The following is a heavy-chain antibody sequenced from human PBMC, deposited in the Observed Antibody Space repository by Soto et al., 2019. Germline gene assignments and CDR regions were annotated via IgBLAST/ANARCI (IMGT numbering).Heavy chain of an antibody. D-gene: IGHD2-21*01. Sequence: QVQLVQSGTEVKKPGASLRVSCRAAGYPFSRFGISWVRQAPGQGLEWMGWISAYDGNTNYAQKFKGRVTMTTDTSTSTAYMELRSLRYDDTAVYYCARVGDWDYFDHWGQGTLATVSS. CDR3: ARVGDWDYFDH. CDR2: ISAYDGNT. V-gene: IGHV1-18*01. CDR1: GYPFSRFG. J-gene: IGHJ4*02.